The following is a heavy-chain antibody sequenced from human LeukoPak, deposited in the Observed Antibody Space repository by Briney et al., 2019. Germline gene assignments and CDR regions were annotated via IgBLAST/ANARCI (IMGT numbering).Heavy chain of an antibody. Sequence: GGSLRLSCAASGFTFSTYWMHWVRQVPGKGLVWVSHINSDGTTTIYADSVKGRFTISRDNDKNTLYLQINTVRAQDTAVYYCAREWRSSFDYWGQGTLVTVSS. D-gene: IGHD3-16*01. V-gene: IGHV3-74*01. CDR1: GFTFSTYW. CDR3: AREWRSSFDY. CDR2: INSDGTTT. J-gene: IGHJ4*02.